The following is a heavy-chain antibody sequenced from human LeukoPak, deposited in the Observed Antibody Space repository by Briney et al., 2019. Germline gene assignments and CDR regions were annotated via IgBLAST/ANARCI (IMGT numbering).Heavy chain of an antibody. CDR2: INPSAGGI. CDR1: GYTFTSYG. CDR3: ARARPDSSGWYQRPFDY. J-gene: IGHJ4*02. V-gene: IGHV1-46*01. D-gene: IGHD6-19*01. Sequence: GASVKVSCKASGYTFTSYGISWVRQAPGQGLEWMGIINPSAGGIDYAQKFQGRITMTRDTSTSTVYMELRSLRSEDTAVYYCARARPDSSGWYQRPFDYWGQGTLVTVSS.